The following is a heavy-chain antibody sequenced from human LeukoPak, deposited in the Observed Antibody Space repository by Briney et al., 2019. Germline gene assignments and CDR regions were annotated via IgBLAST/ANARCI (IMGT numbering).Heavy chain of an antibody. CDR2: IYSGGST. CDR3: ARVPAADY. D-gene: IGHD2-2*01. Sequence: PGGSLRLSRAASGFTVSSNYMSWVRQAPGKGLEWVSVIYSGGSTYYADSVKGRFTISRDNSKNTLYLQMNSLRAEDTAVYYCARVPAADYWGQGTLVTVSS. CDR1: GFTVSSNY. J-gene: IGHJ4*02. V-gene: IGHV3-53*01.